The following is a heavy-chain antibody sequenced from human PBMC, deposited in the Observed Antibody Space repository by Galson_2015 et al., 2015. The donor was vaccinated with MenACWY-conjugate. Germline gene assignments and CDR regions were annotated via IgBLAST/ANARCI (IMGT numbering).Heavy chain of an antibody. CDR1: GFSLDTSGMC. D-gene: IGHD3-3*01. CDR3: ARIRRDFWSGDALYYYYYMDV. J-gene: IGHJ6*03. V-gene: IGHV2-70*11. Sequence: PALVKPTQTLTLTCTFSGFSLDTSGMCVGWIRQPPGKALEWLARIDWDDPKYYTTSLKTRLTIPTDTSKKQVVLTLPNMDPVDAATYYCARIRRDFWSGDALYYYYYMDVWGKGTTVTVSS. CDR2: IDWDDPK.